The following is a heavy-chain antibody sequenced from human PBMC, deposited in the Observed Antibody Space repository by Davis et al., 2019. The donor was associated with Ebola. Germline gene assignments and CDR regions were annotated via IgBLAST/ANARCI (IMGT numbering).Heavy chain of an antibody. Sequence: GGSLRLSCAASGFTFSSYGMHWVRQAPGKGLEWVAVIWYDGSNKYYVDSVKGRFTISRDNAKNSLYLQMNSLRAEDTAVYYCARYSSSWGQGTLVTVSS. CDR1: GFTFSSYG. CDR2: IWYDGSNK. V-gene: IGHV3-33*03. D-gene: IGHD6-13*01. J-gene: IGHJ4*02. CDR3: ARYSSS.